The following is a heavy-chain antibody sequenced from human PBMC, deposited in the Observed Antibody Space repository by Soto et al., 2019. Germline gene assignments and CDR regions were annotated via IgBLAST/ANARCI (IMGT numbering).Heavy chain of an antibody. CDR2: ISGSGGST. D-gene: IGHD6-13*01. CDR1: GGTFRDYA. Sequence: PLVSLRLSYAVSGGTFRDYAMSWIRKAQGKGLEWVSAISGSGGSTYYADSVKGRFTISRDNSKNTLYLQMNSLRAEDTAVYYCAKVSPSSWYTYYFDYWGQGTLVTVSS. CDR3: AKVSPSSWYTYYFDY. V-gene: IGHV3-23*01. J-gene: IGHJ4*02.